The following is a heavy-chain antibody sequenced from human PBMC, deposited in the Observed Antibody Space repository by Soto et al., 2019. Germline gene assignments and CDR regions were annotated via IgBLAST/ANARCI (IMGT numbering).Heavy chain of an antibody. CDR1: GFTFSNAW. CDR3: TTDLYGDPLLEVYMDV. Sequence: EVQLVESGGGLVKPGGSLRLSCAASGFTFSNAWMSWVRQAPGKGLEWVGRIKSKTDGGTTDYAAPVKGRFTISRDDSKNTLYLQMNSLKTEDTAVYYCTTDLYGDPLLEVYMDVWGKGTTVTVSS. J-gene: IGHJ6*03. CDR2: IKSKTDGGTT. V-gene: IGHV3-15*01. D-gene: IGHD4-17*01.